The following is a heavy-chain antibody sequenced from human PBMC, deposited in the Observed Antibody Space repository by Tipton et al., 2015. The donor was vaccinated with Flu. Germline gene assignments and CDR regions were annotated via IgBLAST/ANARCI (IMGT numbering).Heavy chain of an antibody. V-gene: IGHV3-11*01. CDR1: GFTFSDSY. J-gene: IGHJ6*02. Sequence: SLRLSCAASGFTFSDSYMSWIRQAPGKGLEWVSHISSSGSTINYADSVKGRFTISRDNAKKSLYLQMNSLRAEDTAVYYCARDHPPSITVLGEITDYFGMDVWGQGTTVTVSS. CDR2: ISSSGSTI. CDR3: ARDHPPSITVLGEITDYFGMDV. D-gene: IGHD3-3*01.